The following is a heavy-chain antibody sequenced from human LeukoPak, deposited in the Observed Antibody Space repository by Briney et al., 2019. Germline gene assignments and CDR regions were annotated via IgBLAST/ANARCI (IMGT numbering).Heavy chain of an antibody. CDR3: ARDSRGYPY. D-gene: IGHD3-22*01. Sequence: GGSLRLSCAASGLTLSNYWMTWVRQAPGKGLEWLANINQDGSEKNYVDSVKGRFTISRDNAKNSLYLEMNSLRAEDMGVYYCARDSRGYPYWGQGTLVTVSS. J-gene: IGHJ4*02. V-gene: IGHV3-7*05. CDR1: GLTLSNYW. CDR2: INQDGSEK.